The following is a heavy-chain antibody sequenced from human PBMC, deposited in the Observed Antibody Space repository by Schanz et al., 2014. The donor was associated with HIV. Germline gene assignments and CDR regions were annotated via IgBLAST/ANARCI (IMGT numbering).Heavy chain of an antibody. CDR1: GFTFSSYD. D-gene: IGHD2-8*01. V-gene: IGHV3-30-3*02. Sequence: VQLVESGGGLVQPGKSLRLSCAASGFTFSSYDMHWVRQAPGKGLEWVAVISYDGSNKYYAGSVQGRFTISRDNSKNTLFLQMNSLRAEDTAVYYCANSGYCISGICYTRGDGMDVWGQGTTVTVSS. CDR3: ANSGYCISGICYTRGDGMDV. J-gene: IGHJ6*02. CDR2: ISYDGSNK.